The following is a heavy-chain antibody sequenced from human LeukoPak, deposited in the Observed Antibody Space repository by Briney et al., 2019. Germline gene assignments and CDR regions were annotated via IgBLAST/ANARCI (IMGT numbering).Heavy chain of an antibody. J-gene: IGHJ4*02. V-gene: IGHV4-59*08. CDR3: ARWYSSGWAFDY. CDR2: IHYSGST. Sequence: SETLSLTCTVSGGSISSYYWNWMRQPPGKGLEWIGYIHYSGSTKYNPSLKSRVTISVETSKNQFSLKLSSVTAADTAVYYCARWYSSGWAFDYWGQGTLVTVSS. CDR1: GGSISSYY. D-gene: IGHD6-19*01.